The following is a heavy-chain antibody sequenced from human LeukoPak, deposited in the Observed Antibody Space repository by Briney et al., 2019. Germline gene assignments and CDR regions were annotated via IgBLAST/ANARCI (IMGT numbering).Heavy chain of an antibody. J-gene: IGHJ4*02. CDR1: GYTFTSYG. D-gene: IGHD3-22*01. Sequence: ASVKVSCKASGYTFTSYGISWVRQAPGQGLEWMGWISAYNGNTNYAQKLQGRVTKTTDTSTSTAYMELRSLRSDDTAVYYCASDKRRGDSFGYWGQGTLVTVSS. CDR3: ASDKRRGDSFGY. V-gene: IGHV1-18*01. CDR2: ISAYNGNT.